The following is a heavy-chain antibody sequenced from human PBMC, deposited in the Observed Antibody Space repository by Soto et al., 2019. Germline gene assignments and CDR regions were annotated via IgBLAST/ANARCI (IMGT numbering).Heavy chain of an antibody. CDR2: INHSGST. V-gene: IGHV4-34*01. J-gene: IGHJ4*02. CDR1: GESFRGYY. CDR3: ARARLGYCGDDRCYSFVY. Sequence: SETLSLTCAAYGESFRGYYWSWIRQTPGKGLEWIGEINHSGSTNYSPSLKSRATISIDTSKNQFSLKLNSVTAADTAVYYCARARLGYCGDDRCYSFVYWGQGTLVTVSS. D-gene: IGHD2-15*01.